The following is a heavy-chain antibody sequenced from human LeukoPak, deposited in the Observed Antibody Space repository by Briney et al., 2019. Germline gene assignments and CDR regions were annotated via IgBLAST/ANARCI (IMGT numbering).Heavy chain of an antibody. CDR1: GFTFSSYW. V-gene: IGHV3-7*01. Sequence: GGSLRLSCAASGFTFSSYWMSWVRQAPGKGLEWVTNIKQDGSEKYYVDSVKGRFTISRDNAKNSPYLQMNSLRAEDTAVYYCARDSPIYGSVFNWFDPWGQGTLVTVSS. J-gene: IGHJ5*02. CDR2: IKQDGSEK. CDR3: ARDSPIYGSVFNWFDP. D-gene: IGHD3-10*01.